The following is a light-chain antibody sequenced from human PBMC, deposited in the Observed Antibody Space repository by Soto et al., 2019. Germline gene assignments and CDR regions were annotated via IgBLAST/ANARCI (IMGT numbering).Light chain of an antibody. V-gene: IGKV3-15*01. Sequence: EILMTQSPATLSVSPRERATLSCRASQSVSSNLAWYQQKPGQPPRVLIYGASTRATGIPARFSGSGSGTEFTLTISSLQPEDFAVYYCQQYNNWPYTFGQGTKLEIK. CDR1: QSVSSN. CDR2: GAS. J-gene: IGKJ2*01. CDR3: QQYNNWPYT.